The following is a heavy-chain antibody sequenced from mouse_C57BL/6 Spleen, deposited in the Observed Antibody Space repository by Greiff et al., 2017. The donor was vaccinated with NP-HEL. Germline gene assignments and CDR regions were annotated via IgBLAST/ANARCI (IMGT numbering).Heavy chain of an antibody. CDR2: ISDGGSYT. CDR1: GFTFSSYA. D-gene: IGHD1-1*01. J-gene: IGHJ2*01. Sequence: EVKLMESGGGLVKPGGSLKLSCAASGFTFSSYAMSWVRQTPEKRLEWVATISDGGSYTYYPENVKGRFTISRDNAKNNLYLQMSHLTSEDTAMYYCAIDKDYGRPYYFDYWGQGTTRTVSS. CDR3: AIDKDYGRPYYFDY. V-gene: IGHV5-4*01.